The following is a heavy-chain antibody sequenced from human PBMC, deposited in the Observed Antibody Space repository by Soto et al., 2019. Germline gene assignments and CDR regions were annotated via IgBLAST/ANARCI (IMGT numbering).Heavy chain of an antibody. D-gene: IGHD6-19*01. J-gene: IGHJ5*02. Sequence: QLQLQESGPGLVKPSETLSLTCTVSGGSISSSTYYWGLIRQPPGKGLEWIGSIYYSGSTYYNPSLKSRVTISVDTSKNQLALKLSSVTAADTAVYYCGIAVAGSSGWFDPWGQGTLVTVSS. CDR2: IYYSGST. CDR1: GGSISSSTYY. CDR3: GIAVAGSSGWFDP. V-gene: IGHV4-39*01.